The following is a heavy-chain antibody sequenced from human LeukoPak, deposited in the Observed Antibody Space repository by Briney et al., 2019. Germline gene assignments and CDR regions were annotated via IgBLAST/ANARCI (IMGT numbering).Heavy chain of an antibody. CDR3: ARDLVTVTKGFDI. Sequence: SETLSLTCAVSDDSFSSHYWTWIRQPPGKGPEWIGYISYIWSTNYNPSLKSRVTISIDTSKNQFSLKLSSVTAADTAVYYCARDLVTVTKGFDIWGQGTMVSVSS. D-gene: IGHD4-17*01. J-gene: IGHJ3*02. V-gene: IGHV4-59*11. CDR2: ISYIWST. CDR1: DDSFSSHY.